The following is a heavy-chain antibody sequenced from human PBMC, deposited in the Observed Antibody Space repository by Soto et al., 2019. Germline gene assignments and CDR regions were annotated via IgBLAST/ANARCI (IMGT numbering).Heavy chain of an antibody. D-gene: IGHD6-19*01. V-gene: IGHV4-59*08. CDR3: ARRGSVVAGTGDDAFDI. CDR2: IYYSGST. CDR1: GGSISSYY. J-gene: IGHJ3*02. Sequence: QVQLQESGPGLVKPSETLSLTCTVSGGSISSYYWSWIRQPPGKGLEWIGYIYYSGSTNYNPSLKSRVTISVDTSKNQFSLKLSSVTAADTAVYYCARRGSVVAGTGDDAFDIWGQGTMVTVSS.